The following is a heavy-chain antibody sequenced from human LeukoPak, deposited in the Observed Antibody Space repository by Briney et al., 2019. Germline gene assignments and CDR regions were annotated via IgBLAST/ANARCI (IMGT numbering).Heavy chain of an antibody. D-gene: IGHD3-22*01. CDR1: GFTFRSFE. V-gene: IGHV3-48*03. CDR2: IGTIGSPI. CDR3: ASFYDSSGRDY. J-gene: IGHJ4*02. Sequence: PGGSLRLCCAASGFTFRSFEMNWVRQAPGKGLERLSYIGTIGSPIYYADSVKGRFTISRDNARNSLCLQMNSLRVEDTAVYYCASFYDSSGRDYWGQGTLVTVSS.